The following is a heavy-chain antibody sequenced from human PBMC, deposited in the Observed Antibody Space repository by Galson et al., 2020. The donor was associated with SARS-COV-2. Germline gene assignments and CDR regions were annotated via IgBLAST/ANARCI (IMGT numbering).Heavy chain of an antibody. J-gene: IGHJ6*02. CDR3: ARDRAYYGSGVGYYGMDV. CDR1: GGSISSGGYY. CDR2: IYYSGST. Sequence: ASETLSLTCTVSGGSISSGGYYWSWIRQHPGKGLEWIGYIYYSGSTYYNPSLKSRVTISVDTSKNQFSLKLSSVTAADTAVYYCARDRAYYGSGVGYYGMDVWGQGTTVTVSS. D-gene: IGHD3-10*01. V-gene: IGHV4-31*03.